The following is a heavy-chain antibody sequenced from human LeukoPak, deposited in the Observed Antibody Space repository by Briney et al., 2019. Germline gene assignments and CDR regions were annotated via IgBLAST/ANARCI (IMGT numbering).Heavy chain of an antibody. V-gene: IGHV3-66*01. CDR2: IYSGDNT. D-gene: IGHD6-13*01. CDR1: GFTVTSNY. CDR3: ARGYSSSWYGGADNYFDY. Sequence: GGSLRLSCAASGFTVTSNYMSWVRQAPGTGLEWVSVIYSGDNTYYADSVKGRFTISRDNSKNTLYLQMRSLRAEDTAVYYCARGYSSSWYGGADNYFDYWGQGTLVTVSS. J-gene: IGHJ4*02.